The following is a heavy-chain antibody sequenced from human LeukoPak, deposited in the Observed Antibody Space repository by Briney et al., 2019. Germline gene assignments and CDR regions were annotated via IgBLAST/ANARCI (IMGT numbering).Heavy chain of an antibody. CDR2: ISVYNGNT. V-gene: IGHV1-18*01. D-gene: IGHD6-6*01. CDR1: GYTVTTFG. Sequence: GASVKVSCKASGYTVTTFGISWVRQAPGQGLEWMGWISVYNGNTNYAQKLQGRVTMTTDTSTTTVSMELRSLTYDDTAVYYCARAYSNSSPFDYWGQGTLVTVSS. J-gene: IGHJ4*02. CDR3: ARAYSNSSPFDY.